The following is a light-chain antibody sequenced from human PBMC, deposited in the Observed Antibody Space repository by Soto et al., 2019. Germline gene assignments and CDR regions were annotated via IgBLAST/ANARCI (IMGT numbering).Light chain of an antibody. CDR2: DAS. J-gene: IGKJ4*01. CDR1: QAIANY. V-gene: IGKV1-27*01. Sequence: DVRMTQSPSSLSASVGDRVTITCRASQAIANYLAWYQQKPGQVPELLIYDASTLQSGVPSRFSGSASGTEFTLTINSLQPEDVATYYCQKYYSAPHTFGGGTKVEMK. CDR3: QKYYSAPHT.